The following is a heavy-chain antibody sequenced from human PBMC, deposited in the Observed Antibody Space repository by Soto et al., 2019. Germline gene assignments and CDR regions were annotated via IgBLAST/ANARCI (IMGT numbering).Heavy chain of an antibody. V-gene: IGHV4-31*03. CDR3: ARVLTFPSSGSYRLPVDWFDP. CDR1: GGSISSNDFY. Sequence: SETLSLTCIVSGGSISSNDFYWSWIRQHPGKGLEWIGYIYYSGNTYYNPSLKSRVTILVDTSKNQFSLKLSSVTAADTAVYYCARVLTFPSSGSYRLPVDWFDPWGQGTLVTVSS. CDR2: IYYSGNT. J-gene: IGHJ5*02. D-gene: IGHD3-10*01.